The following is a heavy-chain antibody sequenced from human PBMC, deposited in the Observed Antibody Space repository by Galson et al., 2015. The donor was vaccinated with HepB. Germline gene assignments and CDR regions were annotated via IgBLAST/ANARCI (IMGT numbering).Heavy chain of an antibody. V-gene: IGHV4-38-2*01. CDR3: ATAPYGDSQNYYYYAIDV. Sequence: LSLTCAVSGYSISSGYYWGWIRQPPWKGLEWIGSFYHTRSIHYNPSLESRVTISVDTPKNQFSLKLASVTAADTAVYYCATAPYGDSQNYYYYAIDVWGQGTTVTVSS. CDR2: FYHTRSI. CDR1: GYSISSGYY. J-gene: IGHJ6*02. D-gene: IGHD4-17*01.